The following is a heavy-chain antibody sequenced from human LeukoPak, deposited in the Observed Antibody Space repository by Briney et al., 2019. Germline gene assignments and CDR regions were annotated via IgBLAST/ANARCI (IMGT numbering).Heavy chain of an antibody. Sequence: PSETLSLTCTVSGDSLSSGDYYWAWIRQHPGRGLEWIGYIYYTGSACYNPSLKSRVTISIDTSKSQFSLKMSSVTAADTAIYYCAREVPVAGEGPSYYYYGIDVWGHGTTVTVSS. J-gene: IGHJ6*02. D-gene: IGHD6-19*01. CDR1: GDSLSSGDYY. V-gene: IGHV4-31*03. CDR3: AREVPVAGEGPSYYYYGIDV. CDR2: IYYTGSA.